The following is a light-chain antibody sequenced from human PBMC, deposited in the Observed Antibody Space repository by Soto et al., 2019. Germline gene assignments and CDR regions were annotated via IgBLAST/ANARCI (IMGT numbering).Light chain of an antibody. Sequence: EIVLTQSPATLSLSPGERATLSCRASQSVSSYLACYQQKPGQAPRLLIYDASNRATGIRARFSGSGSGTDFARTISSLEPEDFAVYYCQQRSNWPPGPTFGPGTQLDIK. CDR2: DAS. CDR3: QQRSNWPPGPT. CDR1: QSVSSY. J-gene: IGKJ3*01. V-gene: IGKV3-11*01.